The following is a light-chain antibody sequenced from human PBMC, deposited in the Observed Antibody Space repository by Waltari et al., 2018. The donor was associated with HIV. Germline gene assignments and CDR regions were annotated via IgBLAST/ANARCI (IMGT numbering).Light chain of an antibody. Sequence: QSVLPQPPSASGTPGQRVTISCSGSSSNTGSNTVNWYQQLPGTTPKLLIYSNNQRPSGVPDRFSGSKSGTSASLAISGLQSEDEADYYCAAWDDSLNGWVFGGGTKLTVL. CDR3: AAWDDSLNGWV. J-gene: IGLJ3*02. CDR1: SSNTGSNT. V-gene: IGLV1-44*01. CDR2: SNN.